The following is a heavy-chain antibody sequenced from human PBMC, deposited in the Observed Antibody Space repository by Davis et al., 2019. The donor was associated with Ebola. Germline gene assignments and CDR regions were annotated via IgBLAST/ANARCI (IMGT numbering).Heavy chain of an antibody. D-gene: IGHD6-19*01. CDR3: ARGSIAVAGTPTYGMDV. CDR2: ISYDGSNK. CDR1: GFTFSHHA. J-gene: IGHJ6*04. V-gene: IGHV3-30*03. Sequence: GGSLRLSCASSGFTFSHHAMHWVRQAPGKGLEWVAVISYDGSNKYYADSVKGRFTISRDNSKNTLYLQMNSLRAEDTAVYYCARGSIAVAGTPTYGMDVWGKGTRSPSPQ.